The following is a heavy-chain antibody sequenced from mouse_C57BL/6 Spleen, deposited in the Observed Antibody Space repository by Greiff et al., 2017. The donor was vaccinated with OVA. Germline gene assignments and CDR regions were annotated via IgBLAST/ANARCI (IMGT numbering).Heavy chain of an antibody. CDR2: INPSSGYT. Sequence: VQLVESGAELARPGASVKMSCKASGYTFTSYTMHWVKQRPGQGLEWIGYINPSSGYTKYNQKFKDKATLTADKSSSTAYMQLSSLTSEDSAVYYCAREDYYGSSSDYWGQGTTLTVSS. J-gene: IGHJ2*01. CDR3: AREDYYGSSSDY. CDR1: GYTFTSYT. D-gene: IGHD1-1*01. V-gene: IGHV1-4*01.